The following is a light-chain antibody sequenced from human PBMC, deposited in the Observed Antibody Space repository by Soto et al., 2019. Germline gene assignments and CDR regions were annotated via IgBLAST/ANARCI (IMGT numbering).Light chain of an antibody. J-gene: IGKJ5*01. CDR1: QSVSSNY. Sequence: EMVLTQSPGTLSLSPGERATLTCRASQSVSSNYLAWYQQKPGQPPRLLIYGASSRATGIPDRFSGSGSGTDFTLTISSLEPEDFAVYYCQQRSNWPVTFGQGTRLEIK. CDR2: GAS. V-gene: IGKV3D-20*02. CDR3: QQRSNWPVT.